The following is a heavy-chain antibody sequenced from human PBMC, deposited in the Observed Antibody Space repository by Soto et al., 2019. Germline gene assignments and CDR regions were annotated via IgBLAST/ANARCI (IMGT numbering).Heavy chain of an antibody. CDR2: IYYSGST. CDR3: ARLFVASHSSGWYYKVGATTVDY. Sequence: QLQLQESGPGLVKPSETLSLTCTVSGGSISSSSYYWGWIRQPPGKGLEWIGSIYYSGSTYYNPSLKSRVTISVDTSKNQFSLKLSSVTAADTAVYYCARLFVASHSSGWYYKVGATTVDYWGQGTLVTVSS. CDR1: GGSISSSSYY. V-gene: IGHV4-39*01. J-gene: IGHJ4*02. D-gene: IGHD6-19*01.